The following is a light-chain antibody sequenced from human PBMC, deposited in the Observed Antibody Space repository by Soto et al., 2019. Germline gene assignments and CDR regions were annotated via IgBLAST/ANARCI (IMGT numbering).Light chain of an antibody. CDR2: SAS. CDR1: QSVSSN. CDR3: QQYNNWPRT. V-gene: IGKV3-15*01. J-gene: IGKJ1*01. Sequence: ETLMTQSPATLFVSPGERATLSCRAGQSVSSNLAWYQQKPGQAPRLLIYSASTRATGIPARFSGSGSGTEFTLTISSLQSEDFAVYYCQQYNNWPRTFGQGTKVEIK.